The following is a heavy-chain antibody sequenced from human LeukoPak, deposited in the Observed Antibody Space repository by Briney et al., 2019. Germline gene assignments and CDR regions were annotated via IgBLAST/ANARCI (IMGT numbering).Heavy chain of an antibody. CDR3: AAYSSRWYAMDV. J-gene: IGHJ6*02. CDR2: INHSGST. CDR1: GGSFSGYY. Sequence: SETLSLTCAVYGGSFSGYYWSWIRQPPGKGLEWIGEINHSGSTNYNPSLKSRVTISVDTSKNQFSLKLSSVTAADTAVYYCAAYSSRWYAMDVWGQGTTVTVSS. D-gene: IGHD6-13*01. V-gene: IGHV4-34*01.